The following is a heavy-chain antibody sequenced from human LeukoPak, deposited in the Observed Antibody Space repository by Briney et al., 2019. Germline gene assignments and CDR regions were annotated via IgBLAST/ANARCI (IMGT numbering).Heavy chain of an antibody. CDR1: GGSISSYY. CDR3: ARGPYYDFWSGYPFFDY. CDR2: IYYSGST. V-gene: IGHV4-59*01. J-gene: IGHJ4*02. Sequence: SETLSLTCTVSGGSISSYYWSWIRQPPGKGLEWIGYIYYSGSTNYNPSLKSRVTISVDTSKNQFSLKLSSVTAADTAVYYCARGPYYDFWSGYPFFDYWGQGTLVTVSS. D-gene: IGHD3-3*01.